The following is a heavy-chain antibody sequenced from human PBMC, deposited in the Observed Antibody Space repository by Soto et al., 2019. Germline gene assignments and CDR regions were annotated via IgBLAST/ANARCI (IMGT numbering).Heavy chain of an antibody. J-gene: IGHJ6*02. CDR1: GYTFTSYY. CDR3: ASRYCGGDCYSLYYYYGMDV. CDR2: INPSGGST. D-gene: IGHD2-21*02. Sequence: QVQLVQSGAEVKKPGASVKVSCKASGYTFTSYYMHWVRQAPGQGLEWMGIINPSGGSTSYAQKFQGRITMTRDTSTSTVYMERSSLRSEDTAVYYCASRYCGGDCYSLYYYYGMDVWGQGTTVTVSS. V-gene: IGHV1-46*03.